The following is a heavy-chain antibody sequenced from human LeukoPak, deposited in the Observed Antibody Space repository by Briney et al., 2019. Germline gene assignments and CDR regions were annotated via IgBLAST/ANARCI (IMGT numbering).Heavy chain of an antibody. Sequence: PGGSLRLSCAASGFTVSSNYMSWVRQAPGKGLEWVSAINWIGGITNYVDSVKGRFTISRDNAKNSLYLQMSSLRAEDTALYYCARHRRAGHWYFDLWGRGTRVTVSS. V-gene: IGHV3-20*04. CDR1: GFTVSSNY. D-gene: IGHD3-16*02. CDR2: INWIGGIT. CDR3: ARHRRAGHWYFDL. J-gene: IGHJ2*01.